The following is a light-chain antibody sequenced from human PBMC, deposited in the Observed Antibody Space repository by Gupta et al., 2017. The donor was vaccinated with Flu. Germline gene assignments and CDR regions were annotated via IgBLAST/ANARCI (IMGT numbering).Light chain of an antibody. J-gene: IGKJ1*01. Sequence: EMLLTQSPATLSLSPGERATLSCRASQSVSSYLAWYQQKPGQAPRLLIYDASNRATGIPARFSGSGSGTDFTLTISSLEPEDFAVYYCQQRSNWPQPTWTFGQGTKVEIK. CDR1: QSVSSY. CDR2: DAS. CDR3: QQRSNWPQPTWT. V-gene: IGKV3-11*01.